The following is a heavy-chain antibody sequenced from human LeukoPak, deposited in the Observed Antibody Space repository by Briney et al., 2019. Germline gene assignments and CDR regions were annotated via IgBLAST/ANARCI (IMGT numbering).Heavy chain of an antibody. CDR2: IYSGGST. Sequence: PGGSPRLSCAASGFTVSSNYMSWVRQAPGKGLEWVSVIYSGGSTYYADSVKGRFTISRDNSKNTLYLQMNSLRAEDTAVYYCARARIAARLDFDYWGQGTLVTVSS. V-gene: IGHV3-53*01. CDR3: ARARIAARLDFDY. J-gene: IGHJ4*02. D-gene: IGHD6-6*01. CDR1: GFTVSSNY.